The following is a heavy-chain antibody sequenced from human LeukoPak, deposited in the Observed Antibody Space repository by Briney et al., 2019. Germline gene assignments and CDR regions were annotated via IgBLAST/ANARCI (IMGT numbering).Heavy chain of an antibody. Sequence: PGGSLRLSCAASEFTVSDHYIDWVRQAPGKGLEWVSVIYSGGSTYYADSVKGRFTISRDNSKNTLYLQMNSLRAEDTAVYYCAKALPPIAAAGPLDYWGQGTLVTVSS. CDR1: EFTVSDHY. CDR2: IYSGGST. V-gene: IGHV3-66*02. CDR3: AKALPPIAAAGPLDY. D-gene: IGHD6-13*01. J-gene: IGHJ4*02.